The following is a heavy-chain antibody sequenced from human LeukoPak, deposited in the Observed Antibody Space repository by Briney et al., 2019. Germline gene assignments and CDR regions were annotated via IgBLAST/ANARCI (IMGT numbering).Heavy chain of an antibody. CDR2: IYYSGST. CDR3: TRDRGQWLVDY. J-gene: IGHJ4*02. CDR1: GGSISNYY. V-gene: IGHV4-59*12. Sequence: SETLSLTCTVSGGSISNYYWSWIRQPPGKGLEWIGYIYYSGSTHYNPSLKSRVTISVDTSKNQFSLKLSSVTAADTAVYYCTRDRGQWLVDYWGQGTLVTVSS. D-gene: IGHD6-19*01.